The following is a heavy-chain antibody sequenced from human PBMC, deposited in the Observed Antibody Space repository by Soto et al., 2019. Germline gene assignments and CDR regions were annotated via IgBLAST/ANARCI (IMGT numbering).Heavy chain of an antibody. D-gene: IGHD6-6*01. CDR1: GLSLSTGGGA. J-gene: IGHJ5*02. CDR3: AHRRSVAPRCFFDP. V-gene: IGHV2-5*01. Sequence: QITLKESGPTLIRPTQTLTLTCTFSGLSLSTGGGAVGWIRQPPGKAPEWLAIIYANDNEHYSPSLKSRLTITKDTYKNEVVLTMTNMDPVDTATYYCAHRRSVAPRCFFDPWGQGILVTVSS. CDR2: IYANDNE.